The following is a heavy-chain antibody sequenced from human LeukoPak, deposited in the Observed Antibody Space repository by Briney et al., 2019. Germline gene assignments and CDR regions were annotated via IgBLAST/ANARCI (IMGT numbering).Heavy chain of an antibody. CDR1: GYIFTGYY. CDR3: ARDGPRVSSGYYYGMDV. V-gene: IGHV1-2*02. J-gene: IGHJ6*02. CDR2: INPNSGGT. D-gene: IGHD3-22*01. Sequence: GASVKVSCKASGYIFTGYYMHWVRQAPGRGLEWMGWINPNSGGTNYAQKFQGRVTMTRDTSISTAYMELSRLRSDDTAVYYCARDGPRVSSGYYYGMDVWGQGTTVTVSS.